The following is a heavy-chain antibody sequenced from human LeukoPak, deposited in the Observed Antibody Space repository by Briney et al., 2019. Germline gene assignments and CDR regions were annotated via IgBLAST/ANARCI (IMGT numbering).Heavy chain of an antibody. Sequence: GGSLRLSCAASGFTFDDYTMHWVRQAPGKGLEWVSLISWDGGSTYYADSVKGRFTISRDNSKNSLYLQMNSLRAEDTAVYYCARDTLTLGMDVWGQGTTVTVSS. CDR3: ARDTLTLGMDV. J-gene: IGHJ6*02. CDR2: ISWDGGST. D-gene: IGHD4/OR15-4a*01. V-gene: IGHV3-43*01. CDR1: GFTFDDYT.